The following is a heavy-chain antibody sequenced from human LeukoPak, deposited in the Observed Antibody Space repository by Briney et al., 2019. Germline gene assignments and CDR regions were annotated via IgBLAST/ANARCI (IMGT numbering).Heavy chain of an antibody. V-gene: IGHV4-59*08. CDR1: GGSISSYY. CDR3: ARRGYYDSSGYSYYYYYGMDV. D-gene: IGHD3-22*01. Sequence: SETLSLTCTVSGGSISSYYWSWIRQSPEKGLEWIGYIYYSGSTNYNPSLKSRVTISVDTSKNQFSLKLSSVTAADTAVYYCARRGYYDSSGYSYYYYYGMDVWGQGTTVTVSS. J-gene: IGHJ6*02. CDR2: IYYSGST.